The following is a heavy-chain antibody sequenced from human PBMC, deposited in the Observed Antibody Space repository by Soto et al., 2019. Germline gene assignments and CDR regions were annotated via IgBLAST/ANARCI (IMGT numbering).Heavy chain of an antibody. CDR2: IYSDGSNK. J-gene: IGHJ4*02. Sequence: GESLKISCAASGFSLSDYGMHWVRQAPGKGLEWVAIIYSDGSNKYYADSVKGRFTISRDSSMNTLYLQMNSLRAEDTAVYYCARAKEWSAFDYWGQGTLVTVSS. V-gene: IGHV3-33*01. D-gene: IGHD3-3*01. CDR3: ARAKEWSAFDY. CDR1: GFSLSDYG.